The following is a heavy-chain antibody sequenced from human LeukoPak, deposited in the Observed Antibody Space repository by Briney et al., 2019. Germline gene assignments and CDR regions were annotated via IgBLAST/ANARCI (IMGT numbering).Heavy chain of an antibody. J-gene: IGHJ4*02. CDR1: GFTFSSYA. V-gene: IGHV3-23*01. Sequence: GGSLRLSCAASGFTFSSYAMTWVRQAPGKGLQWVSAVSGSGAHTYYADSVKGRFTISRDNSKNTLYLQMNSLRAEDTAVYYCAKDQGVNFFDYWGQGTMVTVSS. CDR2: VSGSGAHT. D-gene: IGHD2-8*01. CDR3: AKDQGVNFFDY.